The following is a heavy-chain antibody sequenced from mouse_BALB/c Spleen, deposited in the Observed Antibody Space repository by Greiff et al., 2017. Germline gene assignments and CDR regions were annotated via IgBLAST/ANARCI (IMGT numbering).Heavy chain of an antibody. CDR3: ARLGGNYPYFDY. Sequence: LVESGAELMKPGASVKISCKATGYTFSSYWIEWVKQRPGHGLEWIGEILPGSGSTNYNEKFKGKATFTADTSSNTAYMQLSSLTSEDSAVYYCARLGGNYPYFDYWGQGTTLTVSS. D-gene: IGHD2-1*01. CDR2: ILPGSGST. CDR1: GYTFSSYW. J-gene: IGHJ2*01. V-gene: IGHV1-9*01.